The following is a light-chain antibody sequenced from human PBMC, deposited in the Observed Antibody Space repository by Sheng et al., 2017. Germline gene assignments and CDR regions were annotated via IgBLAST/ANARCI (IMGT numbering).Light chain of an antibody. CDR2: DVS. J-gene: IGLJ2*01. CDR1: SSDVGGYKY. CDR3: SSYHSRSTII. Sequence: QSALTQPASVSGSPGQSVTISCTGTSSDVGGYKYVSWYQQHPGRVPKLMIYDVSQRPSGVSHRFSGSKSGNTASLTISGLQAEDEGDYYCSSYHSRSTIIFGRGTKLTVL. V-gene: IGLV2-14*03.